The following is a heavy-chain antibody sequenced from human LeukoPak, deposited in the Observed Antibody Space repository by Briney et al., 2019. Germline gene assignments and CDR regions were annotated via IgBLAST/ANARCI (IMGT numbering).Heavy chain of an antibody. V-gene: IGHV3-23*01. CDR3: AKDLGPRGAPYNGH. CDR1: GFTFSSYT. D-gene: IGHD3-10*01. Sequence: GGSLRLSCAASGFTFSSYTMSWARQAPGKGLEWVSGISAGGSSTYYADSVKGRFTISRDNSKNTLHLQMNRLRAEDTAVYYCAKDLGPRGAPYNGHWGQGTLVTVSS. CDR2: ISAGGSST. J-gene: IGHJ4*02.